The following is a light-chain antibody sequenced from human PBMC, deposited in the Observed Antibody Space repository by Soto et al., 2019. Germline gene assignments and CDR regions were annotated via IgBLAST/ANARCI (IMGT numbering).Light chain of an antibody. CDR1: SSDVGNYDS. J-gene: IGLJ1*01. CDR2: EVN. V-gene: IGLV2-8*01. CDR3: SSYAGSNNYV. Sequence: QSALTHPPSASGSPGQSVTISCTGTSSDVGNYDSVSWYQHHPGKAPQAVIYEVNKRPSGVPDRFSGSKSGNTASLTVSGLQAEDEGDYYCSSYAGSNNYVFGTGTKVTVL.